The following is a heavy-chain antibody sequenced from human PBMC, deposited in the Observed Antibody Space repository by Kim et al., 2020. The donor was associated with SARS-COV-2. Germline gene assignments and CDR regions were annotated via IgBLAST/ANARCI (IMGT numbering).Heavy chain of an antibody. CDR3: AREATYYYGSGSSYDAFDI. J-gene: IGHJ3*02. V-gene: IGHV3-66*01. Sequence: GGFPISKDNSKNTLYLQMNSLRAEDTAVYYCAREATYYYGSGSSYDAFDIWGQGTMVTVSS. D-gene: IGHD3-10*01.